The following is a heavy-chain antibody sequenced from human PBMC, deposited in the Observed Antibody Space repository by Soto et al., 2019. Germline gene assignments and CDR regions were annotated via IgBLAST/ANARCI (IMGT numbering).Heavy chain of an antibody. CDR3: ARSIVGATASAFDI. CDR2: IIPIFGTA. CDR1: GGTFSSYA. J-gene: IGHJ3*02. V-gene: IGHV1-69*13. D-gene: IGHD1-26*01. Sequence: EASVKVSCKASGGTFSSYAISWVRQAPGQGLEWMGGIIPIFGTANYAQKFQGRVTITADESTSTAYMELSSLRSEDTAVYYCARSIVGATASAFDIWGQGTMVTVSS.